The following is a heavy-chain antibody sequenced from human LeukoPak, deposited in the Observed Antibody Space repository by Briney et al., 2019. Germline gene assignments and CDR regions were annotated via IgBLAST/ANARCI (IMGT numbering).Heavy chain of an antibody. CDR2: ISASGGST. D-gene: IGHD6-6*01. Sequence: GGALRLSCAPSGFTFSNYAMTWVRQAPGKGLEWVSRISASGGSTYYADSVKGRFTISRDNSKNTLYLQMNSLRAEDTAIYYCAKGHSSSSPSPLGDWGQGTLVTVSS. CDR3: AKGHSSSSPSPLGD. V-gene: IGHV3-23*01. CDR1: GFTFSNYA. J-gene: IGHJ4*02.